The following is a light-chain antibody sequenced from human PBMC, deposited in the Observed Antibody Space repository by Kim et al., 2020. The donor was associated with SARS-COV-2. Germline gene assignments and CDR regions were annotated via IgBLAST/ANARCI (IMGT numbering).Light chain of an antibody. CDR3: QQRTNWPVT. CDR1: QSVSRY. V-gene: IGKV3-11*01. Sequence: LSPGERATLSCRASQSVSRYLAWYQQKLGQAPRLLIYDVSNRATGIPARFSGSGSGTDFTLTISSLQPEDFAVYYCQQRTNWPVTFGQGTRLEIK. J-gene: IGKJ5*01. CDR2: DVS.